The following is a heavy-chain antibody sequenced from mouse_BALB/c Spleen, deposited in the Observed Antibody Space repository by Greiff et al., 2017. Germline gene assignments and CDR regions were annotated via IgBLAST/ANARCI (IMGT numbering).Heavy chain of an antibody. CDR1: GYTFTDYA. CDR2: ISTYYGDA. CDR3: AREATATWFDY. D-gene: IGHD1-2*01. V-gene: IGHV1S137*01. J-gene: IGHJ2*01. Sequence: SGAELVRPGVSVKISCKGSGYTFTDYAMHWVKQSHAKSLEWIGVISTYYGDASYNQKFKGKATMTVDKSSSTAYMELARLTSEDSAIYYCAREATATWFDYWGQGTTLTVSS.